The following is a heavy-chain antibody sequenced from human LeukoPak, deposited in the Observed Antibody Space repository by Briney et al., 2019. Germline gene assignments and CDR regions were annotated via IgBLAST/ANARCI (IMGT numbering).Heavy chain of an antibody. CDR1: GFTFSTYA. D-gene: IGHD3-10*01. Sequence: GGSLRLSCAASGFTFSTYAMSWVRQAPGKGLEWVSAISGSGGSTYYADSVKGRFTISRDDSKNTLYLQMNSLRAEDTAVYYCAKSIAVDRGVIRPFDYWGQGTLVTVSS. V-gene: IGHV3-23*01. J-gene: IGHJ4*02. CDR3: AKSIAVDRGVIRPFDY. CDR2: ISGSGGST.